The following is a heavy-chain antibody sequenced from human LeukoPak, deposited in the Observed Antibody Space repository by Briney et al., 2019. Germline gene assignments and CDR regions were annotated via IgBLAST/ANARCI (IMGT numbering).Heavy chain of an antibody. CDR3: ARDRGDYHFPFPGTYDL. CDR2: MYHSGNT. Sequence: SETLSLTCTVSGGPISSGTYYYSWIRQSPGKGLEWIGYMYHSGNTFYNPSLKSRVTISVDNSKNLFSLRLNSVTAADTAVYYCARDRGDYHFPFPGTYDLWGQGTMVTVSS. CDR1: GGPISSGTYY. D-gene: IGHD3-3*01. J-gene: IGHJ3*01. V-gene: IGHV4-30-2*05.